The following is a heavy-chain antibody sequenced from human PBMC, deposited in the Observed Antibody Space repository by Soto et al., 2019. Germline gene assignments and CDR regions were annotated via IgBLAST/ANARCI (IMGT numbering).Heavy chain of an antibody. CDR1: GGSISSYY. Sequence: SETLSLTCTVSGGSISSYYWSWIRQPPGKGLEWIGYIYYSGSTNYNPSLKSRVTISVDTSKNQFSLKLSSVTAADTAVYYCARAVGRGYMDVWGKGTTVTVSS. CDR2: IYYSGST. J-gene: IGHJ6*03. CDR3: ARAVGRGYMDV. V-gene: IGHV4-59*08. D-gene: IGHD3-10*01.